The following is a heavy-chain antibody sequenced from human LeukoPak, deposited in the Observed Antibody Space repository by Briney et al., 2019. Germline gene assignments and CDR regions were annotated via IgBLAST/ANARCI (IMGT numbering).Heavy chain of an antibody. J-gene: IGHJ5*02. CDR1: GFTFSSYA. CDR3: ARDESLLRLGTPTS. V-gene: IGHV3-30*04. D-gene: IGHD3-16*01. Sequence: PGRSPRLSCAASGFTFSSYAMHWVRQAPGKGLEWVAVISYDGSNKYYVDSVKGRFTISRDNSKNTLYLQMNSLRAEDTAVYYCARDESLLRLGTPTSWGQGTLVTVSS. CDR2: ISYDGSNK.